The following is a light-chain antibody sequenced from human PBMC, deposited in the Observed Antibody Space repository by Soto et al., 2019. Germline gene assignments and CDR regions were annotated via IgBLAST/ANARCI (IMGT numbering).Light chain of an antibody. V-gene: IGKV1-39*01. Sequence: DIQMTQSPCSLFASVGERATITCRASQTVRTNLKWYQQRPGKEPPLLIYAASSLKSSVPPRFSGAGSETDFTLTISGLQPESCTTYYCQQAGSPPITFGQGTRLE. CDR3: QQAGSPPIT. CDR1: QTVRTN. CDR2: AAS. J-gene: IGKJ5*01.